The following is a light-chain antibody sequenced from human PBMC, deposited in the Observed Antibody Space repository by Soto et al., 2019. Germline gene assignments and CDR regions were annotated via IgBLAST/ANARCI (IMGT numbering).Light chain of an antibody. CDR2: GAS. CDR3: QPYNNWPLT. CDR1: QSVSSN. J-gene: IGKJ4*01. Sequence: EIVLAKTTAPLSVSPGERATLSCRASQSVSSNLAWYQQKPGQAPRLLIYGASTRATGIPARFSGSRSGAEFTLTINSLQSEDFAVYYCQPYNNWPLTFGGGTKVDI. V-gene: IGKV3-15*01.